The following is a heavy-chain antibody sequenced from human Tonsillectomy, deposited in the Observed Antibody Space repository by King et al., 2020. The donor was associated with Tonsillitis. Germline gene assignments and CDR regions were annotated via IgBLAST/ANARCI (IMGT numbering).Heavy chain of an antibody. J-gene: IGHJ3*02. D-gene: IGHD3-3*01. Sequence: QLQESGPGLVKPSETLSLTCTVSGGPISSSGSYWGWTRQPPGKGLEWIGTLFHSGNTSITPSLKSRFTVSVDTSNNQLSLNLRSVTAADTAVYYCVTKCFILEAFEIWGQGTLVTVSS. CDR2: LFHSGNT. CDR1: GGPISSSGSY. CDR3: VTKCFILEAFEI. V-gene: IGHV4-39*01.